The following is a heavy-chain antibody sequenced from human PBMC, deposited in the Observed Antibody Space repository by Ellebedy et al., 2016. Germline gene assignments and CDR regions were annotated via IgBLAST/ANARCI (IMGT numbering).Heavy chain of an antibody. V-gene: IGHV4-39*01. CDR3: ARHFTLTTVTSNHYYGMDV. D-gene: IGHD4-17*01. J-gene: IGHJ6*02. CDR1: GGSISSSSYY. Sequence: GSLRLXCTVSGGSISSSSYYWGWIRQPPGKGLEWIGSIYYSGSTYYNPSLKSRVTISVDTSKNQFSLKLSSVTAADTAVYYCARHFTLTTVTSNHYYGMDVWGQGTTVTVSS. CDR2: IYYSGST.